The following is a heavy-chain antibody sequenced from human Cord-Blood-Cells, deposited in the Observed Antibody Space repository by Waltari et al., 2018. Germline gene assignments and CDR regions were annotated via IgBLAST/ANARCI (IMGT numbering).Heavy chain of an antibody. CDR3: ARHEYSSSSDY. Sequence: VQLVQSGAEVKKPGESLKISCKGSEHSFPSHWIVLVRQMPGKGLEWMGIIYPGDSDTRYSPSFQGQVTISAYKSISTAYLQWSSLKASDSAMYYCARHEYSSSSDYWGQGTLVTVSS. CDR2: IYPGDSDT. J-gene: IGHJ4*02. CDR1: EHSFPSHW. D-gene: IGHD6-6*01. V-gene: IGHV5-51*01.